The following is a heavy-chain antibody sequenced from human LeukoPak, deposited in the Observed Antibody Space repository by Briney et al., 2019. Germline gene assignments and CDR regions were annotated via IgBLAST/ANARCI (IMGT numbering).Heavy chain of an antibody. CDR2: ISVYNGNT. V-gene: IGHV1-18*04. CDR3: ARRDYYDSSGYGGYFDH. CDR1: GYXFTGYF. Sequence: ASVKVSCKASGYXFTGYFMHWVRQAPGQGLEWLGWISVYNGNTNYAQKFRDRVTMTTDTSTNTADMELRSLRPDDTAVYYCARRDYYDSSGYGGYFDHWGQGTLVTVSS. J-gene: IGHJ4*02. D-gene: IGHD3-22*01.